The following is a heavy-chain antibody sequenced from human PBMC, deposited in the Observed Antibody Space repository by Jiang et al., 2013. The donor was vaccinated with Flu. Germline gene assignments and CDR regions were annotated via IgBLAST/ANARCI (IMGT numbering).Heavy chain of an antibody. CDR1: GFTVSSNY. CDR2: IYSGGST. Sequence: PGGSLRLSCAASGFTVSSNYMSWVRQAPGKGLEWVSVIYSGGSTYYADSVKGRFTISRDNSKNTLYLQMNSLRAEDTAVYYCASSTAMVVGAFDIWGQGTMVTVSS. V-gene: IGHV3-53*01. D-gene: IGHD5-18*01. CDR3: ASSTAMVVGAFDI. J-gene: IGHJ3*02.